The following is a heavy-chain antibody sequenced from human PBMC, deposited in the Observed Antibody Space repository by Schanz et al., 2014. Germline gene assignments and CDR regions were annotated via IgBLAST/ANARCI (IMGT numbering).Heavy chain of an antibody. V-gene: IGHV3-7*01. D-gene: IGHD2-15*01. J-gene: IGHJ4*02. CDR3: ARDPGGTKTHGL. Sequence: EVQLVESGGGLVQPGGSLRLCCVASGFTFSRYWMTWVRQAPGKGLEWVANIKQDGSAKNYVDSVKGRFTISRDNPKNSLCLQMNSLRAEDTAVYYCARDPGGTKTHGLWGQGTLVTVSS. CDR1: GFTFSRYW. CDR2: IKQDGSAK.